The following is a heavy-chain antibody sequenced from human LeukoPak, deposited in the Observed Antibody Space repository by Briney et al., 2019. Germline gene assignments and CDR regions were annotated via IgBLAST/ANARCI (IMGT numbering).Heavy chain of an antibody. V-gene: IGHV3-21*04. J-gene: IGHJ4*02. CDR1: GLTFSSYS. Sequence: PGGSLRLSCASSGLTFSSYSMNWVRQAPGKGLEWVSTISSNGNYIRYADSVKGRFTISRDNAKNSLYLQMNRLRVEDTAVYYCASDYSGSIDYWGQGTLVTVSS. D-gene: IGHD1-26*01. CDR3: ASDYSGSIDY. CDR2: ISSNGNYI.